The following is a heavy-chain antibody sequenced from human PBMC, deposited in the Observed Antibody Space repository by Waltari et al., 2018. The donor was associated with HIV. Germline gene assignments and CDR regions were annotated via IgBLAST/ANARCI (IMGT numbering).Heavy chain of an antibody. Sequence: EVHLVESGGAFVQPGGSLRLSSAPPAFGSRSYRVTWARQAPGEGLEWISYISNSGNTIDYADSVKGRFTISRDNAKNSLSLQMHSLRAEDTAVYYCARARGYSYGYEDYWGQGALVTVSS. CDR1: AFGSRSYR. V-gene: IGHV3-48*04. J-gene: IGHJ4*02. D-gene: IGHD5-18*01. CDR3: ARARGYSYGYEDY. CDR2: ISNSGNTI.